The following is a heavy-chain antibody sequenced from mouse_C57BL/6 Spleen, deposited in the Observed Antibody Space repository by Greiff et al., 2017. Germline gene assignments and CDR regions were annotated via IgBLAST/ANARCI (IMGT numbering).Heavy chain of an antibody. CDR2: IYPGDGDT. CDR3: ARRGYSNDFPGAMDY. J-gene: IGHJ4*01. CDR1: GYAFSSYW. Sequence: VQLQQSGAELVKPGASVKISCKASGYAFSSYWMNWVKQRPGKGLEWIGQIYPGDGDTNYNGKFKGKATLTADKSSSTAYMQLSSLTSEDSAVYFCARRGYSNDFPGAMDYWGQGTSVTVSS. D-gene: IGHD2-5*01. V-gene: IGHV1-80*01.